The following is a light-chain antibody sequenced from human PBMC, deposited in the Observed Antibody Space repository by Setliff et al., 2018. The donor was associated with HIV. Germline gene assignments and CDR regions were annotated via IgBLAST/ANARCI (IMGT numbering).Light chain of an antibody. CDR3: SSYTSSSTYV. V-gene: IGLV2-14*03. Sequence: QSALTQPASVSGSPGQSITISCTGTSSDVGTYNFVSWYQQHPGKAPKLMIYDFSYRPSGVSNRFSGSKSGNTASLTISGLQAEDEADYYCSSYTSSSTYVFGTGTKVTVL. CDR1: SSDVGTYNF. CDR2: DFS. J-gene: IGLJ1*01.